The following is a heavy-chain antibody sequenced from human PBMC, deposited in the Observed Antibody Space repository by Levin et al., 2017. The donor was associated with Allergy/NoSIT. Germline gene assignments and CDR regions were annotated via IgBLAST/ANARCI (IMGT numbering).Heavy chain of an antibody. CDR2: IIPILGIA. V-gene: IGHV1-69*04. J-gene: IGHJ6*02. Sequence: ASVKVSCKASGGTFSSYAISWVRQAPGQGLEWMGRIIPILGIANYAQKFQGRVTITADKSTSTAYMELSSLRSEDTAVYYCARDHLSGKGDYYYGMDVWGQGTTVTVSS. CDR3: ARDHLSGKGDYYYGMDV. D-gene: IGHD1-20*01. CDR1: GGTFSSYA.